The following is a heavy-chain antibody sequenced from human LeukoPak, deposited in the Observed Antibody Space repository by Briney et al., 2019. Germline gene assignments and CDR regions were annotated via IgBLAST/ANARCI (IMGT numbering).Heavy chain of an antibody. CDR2: ISAYNGNT. J-gene: IGHJ4*02. CDR3: AGAHSTRRSGEVY. Sequence: ASVKVSCKASGYTFTSYGISWVRHAPGQGLEWVGRISAYNGNTNYAQKLQGRVTMTTDTSTSTAYMEPSSMESGDPAVYDSAGAHSTRRSGEVYWGQGTLVTVSS. CDR1: GYTFTSYG. V-gene: IGHV1-18*01. D-gene: IGHD3-10*01.